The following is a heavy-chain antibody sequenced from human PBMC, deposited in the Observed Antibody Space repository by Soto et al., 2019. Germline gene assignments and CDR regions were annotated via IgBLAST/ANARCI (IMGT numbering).Heavy chain of an antibody. V-gene: IGHV5-51*01. D-gene: IGHD3-22*01. J-gene: IGHJ3*02. CDR1: GYSFTSYW. CDR3: ARNYYDSSGYYLGAFDI. Sequence: PGESLKISCKGSGYSFTSYWIGWVRQMPGKGLEWMGIIYPGDSDTRYSPSFQGQVTISADKSISTAYLQWSSLKASDTAMYYCARNYYDSSGYYLGAFDIWGQGTMVTVSS. CDR2: IYPGDSDT.